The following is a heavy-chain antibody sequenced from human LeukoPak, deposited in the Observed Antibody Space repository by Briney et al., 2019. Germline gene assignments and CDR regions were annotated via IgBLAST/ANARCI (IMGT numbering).Heavy chain of an antibody. CDR3: ASSSGWYGDAFDI. V-gene: IGHV3-53*04. CDR1: GFTVSSNY. J-gene: IGHJ3*02. D-gene: IGHD6-19*01. Sequence: GGSLRLSCAASGFTVSSNYMSWVRQAPGKGLEWFSVIYSGGSTYYADSVKGRFTISRHNSKNTLYLQMNSLRAEDTAVYYCASSSGWYGDAFDIWGQGTMVAVSS. CDR2: IYSGGST.